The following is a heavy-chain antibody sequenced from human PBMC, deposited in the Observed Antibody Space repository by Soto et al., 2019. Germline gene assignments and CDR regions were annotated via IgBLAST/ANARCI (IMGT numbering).Heavy chain of an antibody. Sequence: GGSLRLSCASSGFTFSSYSMNWVRQAPGKGLEWVSSISSSSSYIYYADSVKGRFTISRDNAKNSLYLQMNSLRAEDTAVYYCARGSSGWYFFDYWGHGTLVTVSS. CDR3: ARGSSGWYFFDY. CDR2: ISSSSSYI. D-gene: IGHD6-19*01. V-gene: IGHV3-21*01. J-gene: IGHJ4*01. CDR1: GFTFSSYS.